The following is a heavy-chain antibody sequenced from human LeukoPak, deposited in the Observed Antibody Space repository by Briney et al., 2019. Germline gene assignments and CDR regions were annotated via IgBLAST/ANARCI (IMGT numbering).Heavy chain of an antibody. CDR2: IHPDGTTT. V-gene: IGHV3-74*01. CDR1: GFTFSSYW. Sequence: GGSLRLSCPAPGFTFSSYWMHWVRQPLGKGLVRVPRIHPDGTTTNYADSVKGRFTISRDNAKTTLYLQMNSLTVEDTALYYCVRIATVTTPDYWGQGTLVTVSS. CDR3: VRIATVTTPDY. D-gene: IGHD4-17*01. J-gene: IGHJ4*02.